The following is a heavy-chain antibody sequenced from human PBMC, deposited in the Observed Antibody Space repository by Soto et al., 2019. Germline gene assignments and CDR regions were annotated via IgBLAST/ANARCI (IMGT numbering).Heavy chain of an antibody. V-gene: IGHV4-59*01. J-gene: IGHJ6*02. CDR3: ARTYYDFWSGYSPYYYYVMDV. CDR1: GGSISSYY. CDR2: IYYSGST. Sequence: ETLSLTCTVSGGSISSYYWSWIRQPPGKGLEWIGYIYYSGSTNYNPSLKSRVTISVDTSKNQFSLKLSSVTAADTAVYYCARTYYDFWSGYSPYYYYVMDVWGQGTTVTVSS. D-gene: IGHD3-3*01.